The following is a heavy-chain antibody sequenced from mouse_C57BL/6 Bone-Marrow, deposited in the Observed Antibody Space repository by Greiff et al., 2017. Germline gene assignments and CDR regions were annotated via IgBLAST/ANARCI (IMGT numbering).Heavy chain of an antibody. CDR1: GYTFTSYT. Sequence: QVQLQQSGAELVRPGASVKMSCKASGYTFTSYTMHWVKQRPGQGLGWIGYINPSSGDTKYNQKFKDKATLTADKSSSTAYMQLSSLTSEDSAVYYCAGLGNFAYWGRGTLVTVSA. CDR2: INPSSGDT. J-gene: IGHJ3*01. V-gene: IGHV1-4*01. CDR3: AGLGNFAY.